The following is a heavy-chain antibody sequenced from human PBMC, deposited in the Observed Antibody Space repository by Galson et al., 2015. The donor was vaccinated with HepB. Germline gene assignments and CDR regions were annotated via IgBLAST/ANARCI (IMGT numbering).Heavy chain of an antibody. CDR1: GFTFSSYG. Sequence: SLRLSCAASGFTFSSYGMHWVRQAPGKGLEWVAFIRYDGSNKYYADSVKGRFTISRDNSKNTLYLQMNSLRAEDTAVYYCAKVAAAAGTGVGNWFDPWGQGTLVTVSS. CDR2: IRYDGSNK. V-gene: IGHV3-30*02. J-gene: IGHJ5*02. CDR3: AKVAAAAGTGVGNWFDP. D-gene: IGHD6-13*01.